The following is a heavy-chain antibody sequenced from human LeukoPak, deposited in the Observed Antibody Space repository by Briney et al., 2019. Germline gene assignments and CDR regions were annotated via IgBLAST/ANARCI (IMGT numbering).Heavy chain of an antibody. Sequence: GGSLRLSCAVSGFTFSSYWMHWVRQAPGKGLVWVSRINGDGSTTNYADSVKGRFTISRDNAKNTLYLQMNSLRAEDTAVYYCARGGVTAGLDYWDQGTLVTVSS. J-gene: IGHJ4*02. V-gene: IGHV3-74*01. CDR1: GFTFSSYW. CDR2: INGDGSTT. CDR3: ARGGVTAGLDY. D-gene: IGHD4-23*01.